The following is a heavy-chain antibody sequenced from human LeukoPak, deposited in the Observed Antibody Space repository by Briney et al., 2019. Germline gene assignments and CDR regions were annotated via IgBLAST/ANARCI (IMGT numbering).Heavy chain of an antibody. V-gene: IGHV3-33*06. Sequence: PGRSLTLSCAASGFTFSSYGMHWVRQAPGKGLEWVAVIWYDGSNKYYADSVKGRFTISRDNSKNTLYLQMNSLRAEDTAVYYCAKEDPPYSSGWFEYFQHWGQGPLDSVSS. J-gene: IGHJ1*01. D-gene: IGHD6-19*01. CDR1: GFTFSSYG. CDR2: IWYDGSNK. CDR3: AKEDPPYSSGWFEYFQH.